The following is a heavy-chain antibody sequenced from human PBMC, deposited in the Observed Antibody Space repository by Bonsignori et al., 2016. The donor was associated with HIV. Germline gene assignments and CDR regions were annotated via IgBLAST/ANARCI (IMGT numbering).Heavy chain of an antibody. V-gene: IGHV3-23*01. CDR3: AKEELRGGFVEWLLSVNYMDV. J-gene: IGHJ6*03. Sequence: WIRQPPGKGLEWVSAISGSGGSTYYADSVKGRFTISRDNSKNTLYLQMNSLRAEDTAVYYCAKEELRGGFVEWLLSVNYMDVWGKGTTVTVSS. CDR2: ISGSGGST. D-gene: IGHD3-3*01.